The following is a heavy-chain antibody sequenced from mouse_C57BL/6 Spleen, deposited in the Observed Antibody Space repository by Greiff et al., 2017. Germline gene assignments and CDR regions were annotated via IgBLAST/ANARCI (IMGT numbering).Heavy chain of an antibody. V-gene: IGHV7-3*01. CDR1: GFTFTDYY. Sequence: EVKLMESGGGLVQPGGSLSLSCAASGFTFTDYYMSWVRQPPGKALEWLGFIRNKANGYTTEYSAYVKGRFTISRDNSQSILYRQMNALRAEDSATYYCARSPHYYGSVDYWGQGTTLTVSS. CDR3: ARSPHYYGSVDY. D-gene: IGHD1-1*01. J-gene: IGHJ2*01. CDR2: IRNKANGYTT.